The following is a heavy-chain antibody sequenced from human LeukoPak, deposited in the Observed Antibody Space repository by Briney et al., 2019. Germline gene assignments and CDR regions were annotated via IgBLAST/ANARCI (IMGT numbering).Heavy chain of an antibody. J-gene: IGHJ5*02. CDR2: ITRTSETI. V-gene: IGHV3-48*01. D-gene: IGHD6-13*01. CDR1: GFTFSSHS. CDR3: ARATQQLRNAARFDP. Sequence: PGGSLRLSCAASGFTFSSHSMNWVRQAPGKGLEWLSYITRTSETIYYADSVKGRFTISRDNAKNSLFLQMNSLRAEDTAVYYCARATQQLRNAARFDPWGQGTLVTVSS.